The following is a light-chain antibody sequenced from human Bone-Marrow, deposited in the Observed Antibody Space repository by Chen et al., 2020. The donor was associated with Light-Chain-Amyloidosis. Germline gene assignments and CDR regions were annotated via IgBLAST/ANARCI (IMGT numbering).Light chain of an antibody. V-gene: IGLV3-21*02. CDR2: DDS. CDR3: QVWDRGSDRPV. J-gene: IGLJ3*02. Sequence: SYVLTQPSSVSVAPGQTATIACGGNNIGSTRVHWYQQTPGQAPLLVVYDDSDRPSGIPERLSGSNAGNTATLTISRVEAGDEADDYCQVWDRGSDRPVFGGGTKLTVL. CDR1: NIGSTR.